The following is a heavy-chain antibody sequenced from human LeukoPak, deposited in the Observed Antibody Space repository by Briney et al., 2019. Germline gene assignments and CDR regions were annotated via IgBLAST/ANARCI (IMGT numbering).Heavy chain of an antibody. Sequence: PGGSLRLSCAASGFTFSSYSMNWVRQAPGKGLEWVSSISSSSSYIYYADSVKGRFTISRDNAKNSLYLQMNSLRAEDTAVYYCAKDLVRGSSLSLTYYYYYMDVWGKGTTVTISS. CDR3: AKDLVRGSSLSLTYYYYYMDV. J-gene: IGHJ6*03. CDR2: ISSSSSYI. V-gene: IGHV3-21*01. CDR1: GFTFSSYS. D-gene: IGHD6-6*01.